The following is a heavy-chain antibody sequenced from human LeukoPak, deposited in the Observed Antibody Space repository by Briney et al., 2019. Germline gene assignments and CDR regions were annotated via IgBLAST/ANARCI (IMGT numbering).Heavy chain of an antibody. D-gene: IGHD2-15*01. V-gene: IGHV4-34*01. CDR3: AREYCSGGSCYTSYNWFDP. CDR1: GGSFSGYY. J-gene: IGHJ5*02. CDR2: IYYSGST. Sequence: SETLSLTCAVYGGSFSGYYWSWLRQPPGKGLEWIGRIYYSGSTYYNPSLKSRVTISVDTSKNQFTLKLSSVTAADTAVYYCAREYCSGGSCYTSYNWFDPWGQGTLVTVSS.